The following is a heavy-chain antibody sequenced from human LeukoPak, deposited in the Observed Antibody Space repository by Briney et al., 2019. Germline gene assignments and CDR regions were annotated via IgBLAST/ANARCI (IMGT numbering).Heavy chain of an antibody. V-gene: IGHV4-59*01. CDR3: ARRYYDSSGYYYFDY. CDR1: GGSISSYY. D-gene: IGHD3-22*01. Sequence: SETLSLTCTVSGGSISSYYWSWIRQPPGKGLGWIGYIYYSGSTNYNPSLRTRVTISVDTSKNQFSLKLSSVTAADTAVYYCARRYYDSSGYYYFDYWGQGTLVTVSS. J-gene: IGHJ4*02. CDR2: IYYSGST.